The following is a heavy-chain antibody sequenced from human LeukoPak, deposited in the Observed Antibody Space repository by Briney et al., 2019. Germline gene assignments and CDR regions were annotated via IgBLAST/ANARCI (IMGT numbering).Heavy chain of an antibody. CDR3: ARAGHGLRYFDNDY. V-gene: IGHV1-18*01. D-gene: IGHD3-9*01. Sequence: WASVKVSCKASGYTFTSYGISWVRQAPGQGLEWMGWISAYNGNTNYAQKLQGRVTMTTDTSTSTAYMELSSLRSGDTAVYYCARAGHGLRYFDNDYWGQGTLVTVSS. CDR2: ISAYNGNT. J-gene: IGHJ4*02. CDR1: GYTFTSYG.